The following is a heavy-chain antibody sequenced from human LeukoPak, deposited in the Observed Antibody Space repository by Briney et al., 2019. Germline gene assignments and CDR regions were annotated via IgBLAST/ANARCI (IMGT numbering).Heavy chain of an antibody. CDR1: GGSISSSSYY. CDR3: ARQNDRSHDY. D-gene: IGHD1-1*01. J-gene: IGHJ4*02. CDR2: IYYSGST. Sequence: SETLSLTCTVSGGSISSSSYYWGWIRQPPGEGLEWIGSIYYSGSTYYNPSLKSRVTISVDTSKNQFSLKLRSVTAADTAVYYCARQNDRSHDYWGQGTLVTVSS. V-gene: IGHV4-39*01.